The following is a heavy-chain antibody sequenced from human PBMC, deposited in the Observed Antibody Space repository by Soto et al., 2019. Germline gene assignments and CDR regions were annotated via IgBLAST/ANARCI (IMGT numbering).Heavy chain of an antibody. V-gene: IGHV4-59*01. Sequence: SETLSLTCTVSGGSISSYYWSWIRQPPGKGLEWIGYIYYSGSTNYNPSLKSRVTISVDTSKNQFSLKLSSVTAADTAVYYCARGGRATVVTPGYYYGMAVWGQGTTVTV. CDR3: ARGGRATVVTPGYYYGMAV. CDR1: GGSISSYY. J-gene: IGHJ6*02. CDR2: IYYSGST. D-gene: IGHD4-17*01.